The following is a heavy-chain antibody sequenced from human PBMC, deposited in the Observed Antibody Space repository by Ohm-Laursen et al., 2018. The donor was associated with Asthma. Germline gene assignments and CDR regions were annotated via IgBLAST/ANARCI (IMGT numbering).Heavy chain of an antibody. J-gene: IGHJ4*02. D-gene: IGHD6-19*01. CDR2: ITDGGSTT. CDR1: GFTFRNHW. Sequence: GSLRLSCAAFGFTFRNHWMSWICQAPGKGLEWVAEITDGGSTTYYVDSVKGRFTISRDNAKNLVFLQMNSLRAEDTAVYYCASVAAGWGQGTRVTVSS. V-gene: IGHV3-7*01. CDR3: ASVAAG.